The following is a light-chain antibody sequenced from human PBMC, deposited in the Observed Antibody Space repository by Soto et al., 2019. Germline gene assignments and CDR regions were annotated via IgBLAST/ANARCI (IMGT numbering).Light chain of an antibody. V-gene: IGKV3-11*01. CDR3: QQYGSANLIS. CDR1: QSAGNF. J-gene: IGKJ5*01. Sequence: EFVLTQSPGTLSLSPGERATLSCRASQSAGNFLAWYQQKPGQAPRLLIYDASNRATGIPARFSGSGSGTDFTLTISSLEPEEFAVYYCQQYGSANLISVGQGTRREIK. CDR2: DAS.